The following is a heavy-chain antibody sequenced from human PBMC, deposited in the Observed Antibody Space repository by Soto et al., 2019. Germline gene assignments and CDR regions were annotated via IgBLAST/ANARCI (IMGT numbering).Heavy chain of an antibody. Sequence: QVQLVQSGAEVKKPGSSVKVSCKASGGSLSNYGISWVRQAPGQGLEWMGGIIPVFGTANYAQKFQGRVTITADESTSIVYMDVTSLRSEDTAVYYCARGDDTTLVVTTYYGMDVWGQGTTVTVSS. CDR2: IIPVFGTA. CDR1: GGSLSNYG. J-gene: IGHJ6*02. V-gene: IGHV1-69*12. D-gene: IGHD4-17*01. CDR3: ARGDDTTLVVTTYYGMDV.